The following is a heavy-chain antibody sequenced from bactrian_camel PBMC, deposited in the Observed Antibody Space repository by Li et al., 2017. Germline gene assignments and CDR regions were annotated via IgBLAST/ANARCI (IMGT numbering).Heavy chain of an antibody. Sequence: HVQLVESGGGSVQAGGSLRLSCAASGYDYNRYCMAWFRQRPGMDREGVAAVYSHGGARYYHTSVQGRFTISKDNANNTQYLQMNSLKREDTAMYYCAARGPYCYTKLSVRDFTYWGQGTQVT. CDR2: VYSHGGAR. CDR3: AARGPYCYTKLSVRDFTY. V-gene: IGHV3S6*01. D-gene: IGHD2*01. CDR1: GYDYNRYC. J-gene: IGHJ6*01.